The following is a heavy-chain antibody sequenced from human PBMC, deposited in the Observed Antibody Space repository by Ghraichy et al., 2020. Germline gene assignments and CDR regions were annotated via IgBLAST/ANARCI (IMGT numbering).Heavy chain of an antibody. CDR2: IYHSGST. CDR1: GGSISSGGYS. D-gene: IGHD1-26*01. V-gene: IGHV4-30-2*01. J-gene: IGHJ3*02. CDR3: ARNKGYSGSRDAFDI. Sequence: SETLSLTCTVSGGSISSGGYSWSWIRQPPGKGLEWIGYIYHSGSTFYNPSLRSRVTISVDGSKNQFSLKLNSVTAADTAVYYCARNKGYSGSRDAFDIWGQGTMVTVSS.